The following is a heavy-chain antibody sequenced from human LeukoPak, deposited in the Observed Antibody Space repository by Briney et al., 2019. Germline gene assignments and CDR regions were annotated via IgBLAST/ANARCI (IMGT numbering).Heavy chain of an antibody. D-gene: IGHD3-22*01. CDR3: ARFGGGYYDSSGYYESDY. CDR2: IYYSGST. Sequence: SETLSLTCSVSGGSISSSSYYWGWIRQPPGKGLEWIGSIYYSGSTYYNPSLKGRVTISVDTSKNQFSLKLSSVTAADTAVYYCARFGGGYYDSSGYYESDYWGQGTLVTVSS. V-gene: IGHV4-39*01. J-gene: IGHJ4*02. CDR1: GGSISSSSYY.